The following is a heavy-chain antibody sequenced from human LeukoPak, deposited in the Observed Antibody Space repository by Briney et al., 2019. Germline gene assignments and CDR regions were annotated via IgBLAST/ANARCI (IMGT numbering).Heavy chain of an antibody. J-gene: IGHJ4*02. D-gene: IGHD1-26*01. CDR3: ARDLDPSGSYYSFDY. V-gene: IGHV1-46*01. CDR2: INPSGGST. Sequence: GASVKVSCKASGYTFTSYYMHWVRQAPGQGLEWMGIINPSGGSTSYAQKFQGRVTMTRDMSTGTVYMELSSLRSEDTAVYYCARDLDPSGSYYSFDYWGQGTLVTVSS. CDR1: GYTFTSYY.